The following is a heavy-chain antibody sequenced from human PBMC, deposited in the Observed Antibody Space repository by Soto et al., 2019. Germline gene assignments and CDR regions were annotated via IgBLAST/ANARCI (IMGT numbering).Heavy chain of an antibody. J-gene: IGHJ4*02. CDR1: GDCISSGGYR. D-gene: IGHD3-16*01. Sequence: QVQLQESGPGLVKPSQTLSLTCTVSGDCISSGGYRWSWIRQHPGEGLEWIGFMYNSGSTSYNPSPKRRALISVDTSTNPFSLNLWSVTAADTAVYYCARGGDTTKVDFWGQGALVTVSS. V-gene: IGHV4-31*03. CDR3: ARGGDTTKVDF. CDR2: MYNSGST.